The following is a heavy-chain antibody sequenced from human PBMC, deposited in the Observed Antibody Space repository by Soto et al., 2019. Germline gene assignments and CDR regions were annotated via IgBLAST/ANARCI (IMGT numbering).Heavy chain of an antibody. Sequence: ASVKVSCKASGDTRTDFSMHWVRQAPGQRPEWMGWLSVGNGDTKYSQKFQGRVTITVDDATRTVYMEVRDLTSEDTAIYYCARGPFRPSAMDVWGQGTTVTVSS. J-gene: IGHJ6*02. V-gene: IGHV1-3*01. CDR3: ARGPFRPSAMDV. CDR2: LSVGNGDT. CDR1: GDTRTDFS. D-gene: IGHD3-10*01.